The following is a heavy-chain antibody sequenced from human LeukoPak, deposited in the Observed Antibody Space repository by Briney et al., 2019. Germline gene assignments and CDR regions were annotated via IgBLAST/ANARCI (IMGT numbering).Heavy chain of an antibody. Sequence: KASETLSLTCTVSGGSISSYYWSWIRQPPGKGLEWIGYIYYSGSTNYNPSLKSRVTISVDTSKNQFSLKLSSVTAADTAVYYCARGGGESGDYVPFDPWGQGTLVTVSS. CDR2: IYYSGST. D-gene: IGHD4-17*01. V-gene: IGHV4-59*01. CDR3: ARGGGESGDYVPFDP. CDR1: GGSISSYY. J-gene: IGHJ5*02.